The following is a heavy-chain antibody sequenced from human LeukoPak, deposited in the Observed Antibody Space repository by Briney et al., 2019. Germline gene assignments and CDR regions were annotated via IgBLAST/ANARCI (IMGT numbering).Heavy chain of an antibody. D-gene: IGHD3-10*01. V-gene: IGHV1-2*02. CDR2: INPNSGGT. J-gene: IGHJ3*02. Sequence: ASVKVSCKASGYTLTGYYMHWVRQAPGRGLEWMGWINPNSGGTNYAQKFQGRVTMTRDKSIRTAYMELSRLTSDDTAVYYCARNIWFGESADAFDIWGQGTMVTVSS. CDR3: ARNIWFGESADAFDI. CDR1: GYTLTGYY.